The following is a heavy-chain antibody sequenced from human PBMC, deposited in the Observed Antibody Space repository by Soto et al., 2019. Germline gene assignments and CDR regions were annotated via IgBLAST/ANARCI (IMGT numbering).Heavy chain of an antibody. Sequence: QVQLVQSGAEVKKPGSSVKVSCKASGGTFSSFAISWVRQAPGQGLEWMGGIIPIFGTTNYAQKFQGRVTITADESTSTAYMEVTTLRSEDTAVYSCARDRDHTYDYWGQGTLVTVSS. J-gene: IGHJ4*02. CDR2: IIPIFGTT. V-gene: IGHV1-69*01. CDR1: GGTFSSFA. CDR3: ARDRDHTYDY.